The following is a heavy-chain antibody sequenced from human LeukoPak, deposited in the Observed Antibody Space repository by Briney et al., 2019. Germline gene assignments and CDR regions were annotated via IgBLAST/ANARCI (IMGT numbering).Heavy chain of an antibody. CDR1: GFTFSTYS. Sequence: GGSLRLSCAASGFTFSTYSMGWVRQAPGKGLEWVSGISGSGGNTYYADSVKGRFTISRDNSKNTLYLQMNSLRAEDTAIFYCAKYPASGGYFDYWGQGTPVTVSS. J-gene: IGHJ4*02. D-gene: IGHD6-13*01. CDR3: AKYPASGGYFDY. CDR2: ISGSGGNT. V-gene: IGHV3-23*01.